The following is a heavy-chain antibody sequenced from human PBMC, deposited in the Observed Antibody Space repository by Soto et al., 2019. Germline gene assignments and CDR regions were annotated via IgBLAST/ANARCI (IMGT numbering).Heavy chain of an antibody. V-gene: IGHV3-23*01. CDR1: GFTCSSYA. CDR2: ISGSGGST. J-gene: IGHJ4*02. Sequence: GGSLRLSCAASGFTCSSYAMSWVRQAPGKGLEWVSAISGSGGSTYYADSVKGRFTISRDNSKNTLYLQMNSLRAEDTAVYYCAKHKSIVATTPLDYWGQGTLVTVSS. CDR3: AKHKSIVATTPLDY. D-gene: IGHD5-12*01.